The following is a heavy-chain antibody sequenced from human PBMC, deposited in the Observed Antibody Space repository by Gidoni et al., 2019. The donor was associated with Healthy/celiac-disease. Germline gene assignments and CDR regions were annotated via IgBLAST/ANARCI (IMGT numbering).Heavy chain of an antibody. CDR2: IYYSGST. J-gene: IGHJ4*02. V-gene: IGHV4-59*01. CDR1: GGSIRSYY. CDR3: ARGYSDFWSGYYPSGFDY. D-gene: IGHD3-3*01. Sequence: QVQLQESGPGLVKPSETLSLTCTVSGGSIRSYYGSWIRQPPGKGLEWIGYIYYSGSTNYNPSLKSRVTISVDTSKNQFSLKLSSVTAADTAVYYCARGYSDFWSGYYPSGFDYWGQGTLVTVSA.